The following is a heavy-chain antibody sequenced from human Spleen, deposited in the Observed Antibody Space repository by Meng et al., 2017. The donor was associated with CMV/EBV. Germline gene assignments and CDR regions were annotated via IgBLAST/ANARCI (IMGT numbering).Heavy chain of an antibody. CDR1: GASISSGGFS. V-gene: IGHV4-31*02. CDR2: IYSDGRT. CDR3: ARGGYTSGSGWFAP. J-gene: IGHJ5*02. D-gene: IGHD1-1*01. Sequence: SGASISSGGFSCNWLRQHAEKGLEWIGYIYSDGRTYYNPSLKSRLAISLDTPKNQFSLNLTSVTAADTAVYYCARGGYTSGSGWFAPWGQGTLVTVSS.